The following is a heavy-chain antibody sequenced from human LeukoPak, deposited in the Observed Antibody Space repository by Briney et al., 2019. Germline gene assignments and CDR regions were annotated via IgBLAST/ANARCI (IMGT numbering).Heavy chain of an antibody. CDR1: GFTFSTYW. J-gene: IGHJ4*02. Sequence: GGSLRLSCAASGFTFSTYWMAWVRQAPGKGLEWVANIKGDDSARHQADSVKGRFTISRDNAQNSVYLQMSSLRGEDTAIYYCVRDVVGSLDYWGQGTLVTVSS. CDR3: VRDVVGSLDY. V-gene: IGHV3-7*01. CDR2: IKGDDSAR. D-gene: IGHD1-26*01.